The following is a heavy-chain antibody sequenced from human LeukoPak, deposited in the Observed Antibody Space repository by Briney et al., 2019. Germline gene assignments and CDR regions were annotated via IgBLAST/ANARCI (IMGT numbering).Heavy chain of an antibody. V-gene: IGHV1-18*01. D-gene: IGHD3-9*01. CDR3: ARFQYYDILTGYYGAFDI. Sequence: GASVKVSCRASGYTFTSYGISWVRQAPGQGLEWMGWISAYNGNTNCAQKLQGRVTMTTDTSTSTAYMELRSLRSDDTAVYYCARFQYYDILTGYYGAFDIWGQGTMVTVSS. J-gene: IGHJ3*02. CDR2: ISAYNGNT. CDR1: GYTFTSYG.